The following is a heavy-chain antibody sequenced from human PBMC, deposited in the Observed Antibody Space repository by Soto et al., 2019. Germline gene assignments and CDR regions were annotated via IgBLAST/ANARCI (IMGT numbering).Heavy chain of an antibody. D-gene: IGHD2-21*02. Sequence: QVQVQESGPGLVKPSETLSLTCTVSGGSITSGSFYWGWVRHSPGKGLEWIGSIYYSGSDFYNPSLESRVTISADVSRDQFSLKLTSVTAADTAVYYCARHGTALTAVNWFVSWGHGTLVTVSS. CDR1: GGSITSGSFY. CDR2: IYYSGSD. CDR3: ARHGTALTAVNWFVS. V-gene: IGHV4-39*01. J-gene: IGHJ5*01.